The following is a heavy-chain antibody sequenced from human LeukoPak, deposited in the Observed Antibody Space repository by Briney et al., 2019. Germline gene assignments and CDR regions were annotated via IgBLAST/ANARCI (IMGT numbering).Heavy chain of an antibody. Sequence: GGSLRLSCAASGFTFSSYAMSWVRQAPGKGLEWVSSITSSGAATYYADSVKGRFTISRDNSDNTLHLQMNSLRAEDTAVYYCAKDRPNYYGSNGHYYKLNGDCWGQGTLVTVSS. V-gene: IGHV3-23*01. J-gene: IGHJ4*02. D-gene: IGHD3-22*01. CDR1: GFTFSSYA. CDR2: ITSSGAAT. CDR3: AKDRPNYYGSNGHYYKLNGDC.